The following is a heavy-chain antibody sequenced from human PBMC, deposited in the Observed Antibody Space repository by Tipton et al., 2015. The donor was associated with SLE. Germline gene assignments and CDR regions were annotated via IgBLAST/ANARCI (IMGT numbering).Heavy chain of an antibody. V-gene: IGHV4-61*02. Sequence: LRLSCTVSGGSINTGRHYWSWIRQPAGKGLEWIGRIFTKGSTNSNLSLKSRVTISLDTSKNQVSLKLSSVTAADTAVYYCARERGENTIYGKFDYWGQGVLVTVSS. CDR3: ARERGENTIYGKFDY. CDR1: GGSINTGRHY. D-gene: IGHD3-10*01. CDR2: IFTKGST. J-gene: IGHJ4*02.